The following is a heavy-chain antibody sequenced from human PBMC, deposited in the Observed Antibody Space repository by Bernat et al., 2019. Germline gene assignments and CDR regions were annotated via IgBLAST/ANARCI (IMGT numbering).Heavy chain of an antibody. J-gene: IGHJ5*02. CDR3: ASLYGGFDP. V-gene: IGHV3-7*03. Sequence: EVQLVESGGGLVQPGGSLRLSCAASGFTFNNYWMSWVRQAPGKGLEWVANIKEDGSETYHVDSVRGRFTISRDNAKNSLYLQMNSLRAEDTAVYYLASLYGGFDPWGQGTLVTVSS. CDR1: GFTFNNYW. D-gene: IGHD3-10*01. CDR2: IKEDGSET.